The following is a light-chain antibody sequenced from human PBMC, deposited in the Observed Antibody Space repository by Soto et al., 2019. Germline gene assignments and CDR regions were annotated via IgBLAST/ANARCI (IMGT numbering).Light chain of an antibody. V-gene: IGKV3-20*01. J-gene: IGKJ5*01. CDR3: QQYGTSEII. CDR1: QSVSNNY. CDR2: GAS. Sequence: EIVLTQSPGTLSLSPGERATLSCRASQSVSNNYLAWYQQKPGQAPRLLIYGASSRAIGIPDRFSGSGSGTDFTLTISRLEPEDFAVFYCQQYGTSEIIFGQGTRLEIK.